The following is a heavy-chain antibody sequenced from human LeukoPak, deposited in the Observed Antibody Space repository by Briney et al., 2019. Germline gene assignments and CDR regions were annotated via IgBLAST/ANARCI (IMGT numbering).Heavy chain of an antibody. J-gene: IGHJ3*02. V-gene: IGHV4-30-2*01. Sequence: SQTLSLTCAVSGGSITNGVYSWNWIRQPPGKGLEWIGYIYHSGSTYYNPSLKSRVTISVDTSKNQFSLKLSSVTAADTAVYYCARDGKYSGYDQSAFDIWGQGTMVAVSS. CDR1: GGSITNGVYS. CDR2: IYHSGST. CDR3: ARDGKYSGYDQSAFDI. D-gene: IGHD5-12*01.